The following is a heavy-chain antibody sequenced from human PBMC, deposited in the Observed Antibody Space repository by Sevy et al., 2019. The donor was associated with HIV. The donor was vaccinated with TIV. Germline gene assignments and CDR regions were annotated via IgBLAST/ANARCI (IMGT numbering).Heavy chain of an antibody. D-gene: IGHD3-3*01. CDR3: SRGDFDFWNGHVPDLYYFDQ. Sequence: ASVKVSCKTSGYPFNSLYMHWIRQAPGQGLEWMGIIDPSGGRSIYAQKFQDRVTMSRDTSTITIYMELRSLRSDDTAVYSCSRGDFDFWNGHVPDLYYFDQWGQGTPVTVSS. V-gene: IGHV1-46*02. CDR2: IDPSGGRS. J-gene: IGHJ4*02. CDR1: GYPFNSLY.